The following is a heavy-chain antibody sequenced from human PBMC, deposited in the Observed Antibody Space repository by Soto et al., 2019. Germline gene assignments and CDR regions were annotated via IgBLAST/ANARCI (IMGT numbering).Heavy chain of an antibody. CDR2: INHDGSDK. V-gene: IGHV3-7*03. Sequence: PGGSLRLSCVTSGFTFNSYWMSWVRQTPGQGLECVARINHDGSDKNYVDSVKGRFTISRDNAKNSLLLQMNSLRADDTAVYYCTTLSWDASDWHWGLGALVTVSS. CDR1: GFTFNSYW. CDR3: TTLSWDASDWH. D-gene: IGHD6-19*01. J-gene: IGHJ4*02.